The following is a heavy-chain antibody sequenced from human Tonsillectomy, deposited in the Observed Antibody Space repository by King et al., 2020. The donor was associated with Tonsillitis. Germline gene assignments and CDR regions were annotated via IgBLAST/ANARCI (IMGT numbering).Heavy chain of an antibody. CDR3: AKDSGDIPHNPGNFHH. V-gene: IGHV3-30*04. D-gene: IGHD4-17*01. J-gene: IGHJ1*01. Sequence: VQLVESGGGVVQPGRSLRLFCAASGFTFSHYAMHWVRQAPGKGLEWVAVISYDGSNKYNADSVKGRFTISRDNSKNTLYLQMNSLRAEDTAVYYCAKDSGDIPHNPGNFHHWGQGTLVTVSS. CDR1: GFTFSHYA. CDR2: ISYDGSNK.